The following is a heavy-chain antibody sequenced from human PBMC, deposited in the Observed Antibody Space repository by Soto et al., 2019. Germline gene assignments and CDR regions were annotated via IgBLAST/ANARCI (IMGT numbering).Heavy chain of an antibody. CDR1: GGSISSYY. V-gene: IGHV4-59*12. CDR3: ARESGDDSSGYRGFQH. J-gene: IGHJ1*01. D-gene: IGHD3-22*01. Sequence: PSDTLSLTCTVSGGSISSYYWSWIRQPPGKGLEWIGDIYYSGSTNYNPSLKSRVTISVDTPKNQFSLKLSSVTAADTAVYYCARESGDDSSGYRGFQHWGQGTLVTVS. CDR2: IYYSGST.